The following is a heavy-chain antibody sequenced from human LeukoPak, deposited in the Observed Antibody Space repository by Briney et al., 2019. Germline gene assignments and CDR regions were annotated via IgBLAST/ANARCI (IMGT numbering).Heavy chain of an antibody. Sequence: SGGSLRLSCAASGFTFSSYGMHWVRQAPDKGREGVEVIWYDGSNKYYADSVKGRFTLSRDNSKNTLYLQMNSLRAEDTAVYYCAKEEGIAVAGPGLDYWGQGTLATVSS. CDR2: IWYDGSNK. J-gene: IGHJ4*02. CDR3: AKEEGIAVAGPGLDY. V-gene: IGHV3-33*06. CDR1: GFTFSSYG. D-gene: IGHD6-19*01.